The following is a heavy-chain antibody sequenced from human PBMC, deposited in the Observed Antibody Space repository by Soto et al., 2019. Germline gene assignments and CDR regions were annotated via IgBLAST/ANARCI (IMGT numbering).Heavy chain of an antibody. CDR1: GGSISSFY. CDR2: IYYSGST. CDR3: ARYYDFWSGSNWFDP. J-gene: IGHJ5*02. Sequence: SETLSLTCTVSGGSISSFYWSWIRQPPGKGLEWIGYIYYSGSTDYNPSLKSRVTMSVDTSKNQFSLKLSSVTAADTAVYYCARYYDFWSGSNWFDPWGQGTLVTVSS. V-gene: IGHV4-59*01. D-gene: IGHD3-3*01.